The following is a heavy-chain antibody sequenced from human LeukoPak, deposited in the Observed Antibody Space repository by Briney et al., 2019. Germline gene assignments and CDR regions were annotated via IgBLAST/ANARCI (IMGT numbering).Heavy chain of an antibody. CDR2: TIGSGYNT. CDR1: GFTFSSYA. D-gene: IGHD3-22*01. Sequence: QSGGSLRLSCAASGFTFSSYAMSWVRQAPGKGLEWVSATIGSGYNTYYADSVKGRFAISRDSSKNTLYLQMNSLRAEDTAVYYCAKGSGYYSRDAFDIWGQGTMVTVSS. J-gene: IGHJ3*02. CDR3: AKGSGYYSRDAFDI. V-gene: IGHV3-23*01.